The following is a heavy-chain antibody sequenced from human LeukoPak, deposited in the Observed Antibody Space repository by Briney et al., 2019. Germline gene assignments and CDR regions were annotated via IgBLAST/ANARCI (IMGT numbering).Heavy chain of an antibody. CDR1: GFTFSSYA. D-gene: IGHD3-10*01. V-gene: IGHV3-23*01. CDR3: ARDPGGESTIDY. J-gene: IGHJ4*02. CDR2: ISGSGGST. Sequence: GGSLRLSCAASGFTFSSYAMSWVRQAPGKGLEWVSAISGSGGSTYYADSVKGRFTISRDNSKNTLYLQMNSLRAEDTAVYCCARDPGGESTIDYWGQGTLVTVSS.